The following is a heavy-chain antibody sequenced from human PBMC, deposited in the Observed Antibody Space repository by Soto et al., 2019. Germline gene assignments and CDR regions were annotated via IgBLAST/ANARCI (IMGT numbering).Heavy chain of an antibody. CDR3: AREPRHRIAVRYYGMDV. V-gene: IGHV3-33*01. CDR1: GFTFSSYG. Sequence: QVQLVESGGGVVQPGRSLRLSCAASGFTFSSYGMHWVRQAPGKGLEGVAVIWYDGSNKYYADSVKGRFTISRDNSKNTLYLQMNRLRAEDTAVYYCAREPRHRIAVRYYGMDVWGQGTTVTVSS. J-gene: IGHJ6*02. CDR2: IWYDGSNK. D-gene: IGHD6-6*01.